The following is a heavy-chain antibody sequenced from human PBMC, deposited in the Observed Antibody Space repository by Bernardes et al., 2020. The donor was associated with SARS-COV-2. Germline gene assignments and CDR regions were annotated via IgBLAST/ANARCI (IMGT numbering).Heavy chain of an antibody. D-gene: IGHD2-2*01. Sequence: ASEKVSCKPSGYTFTGYYIHWVRQAPGQGLEWMGWINPNSGGTDYAQKFQDRVTMTRDTSISTAYMELSRVKSDDTALYYCARCDSSTFNPLDIWGQGTMVTVSS. J-gene: IGHJ3*02. CDR1: GYTFTGYY. CDR2: INPNSGGT. V-gene: IGHV1-2*02. CDR3: ARCDSSTFNPLDI.